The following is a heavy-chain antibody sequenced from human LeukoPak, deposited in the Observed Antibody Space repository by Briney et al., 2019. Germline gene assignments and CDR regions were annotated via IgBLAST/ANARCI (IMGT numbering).Heavy chain of an antibody. V-gene: IGHV5-51*01. J-gene: IGHJ6*02. Sequence: GESLKISCKGSGYSFTSYWIGWVRQMPGKGLEWMGIIYPGDSDTRYSPSFQGQVSISADKSISTAYLQWSSLKASDTAMYYCARELGYCSGGSCHYYGMDVWGQGTTVTVSS. D-gene: IGHD2-15*01. CDR2: IYPGDSDT. CDR3: ARELGYCSGGSCHYYGMDV. CDR1: GYSFTSYW.